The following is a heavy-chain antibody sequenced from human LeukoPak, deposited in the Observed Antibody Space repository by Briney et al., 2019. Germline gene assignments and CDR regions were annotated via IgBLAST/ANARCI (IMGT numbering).Heavy chain of an antibody. CDR2: ITGDGTRT. CDR1: GFTFSRCA. J-gene: IGHJ4*02. D-gene: IGHD1-14*01. Sequence: GGSLTLSCSASGFTFSRCAMTWVRQPPGKGLDLVASITGDGTRTYYTDSVKGRFTISRDNSKNTLYLQMNSLRADETAIYYCASRPRADMGPLDYWGQGTLVTVST. V-gene: IGHV3-23*01. CDR3: ASRPRADMGPLDY.